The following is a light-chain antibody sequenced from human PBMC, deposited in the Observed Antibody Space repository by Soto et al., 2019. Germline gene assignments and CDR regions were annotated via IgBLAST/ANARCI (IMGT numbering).Light chain of an antibody. J-gene: IGKJ1*01. CDR1: QAISNY. CDR2: AAS. V-gene: IGKV1-27*01. Sequence: DIQMTQSPSSLSASVGDRVTITCRASQAISNYLAWYQQKPGKIPKVLIYAASTLHSGVPSRFSGSGSGTEVTLTINYVQPEDVATYFCQHYNSAPETFGPGTKVEIK. CDR3: QHYNSAPET.